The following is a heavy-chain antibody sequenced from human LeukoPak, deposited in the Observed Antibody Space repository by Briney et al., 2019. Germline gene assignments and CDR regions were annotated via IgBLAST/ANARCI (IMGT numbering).Heavy chain of an antibody. CDR2: ISSSGGTT. J-gene: IGHJ4*02. V-gene: IGHV3-23*01. CDR3: AKREYSSSWYSLDY. D-gene: IGHD6-13*01. CDR1: GITFSSYA. Sequence: GGSLRLSCAASGITFSSYAMSWVRQAPGKGLEWVSIISSSGGTTYYADSVKGRFTISRDNSKNTLYLQMNSLRAEDTALYYCAKREYSSSWYSLDYWGQGTLVTVSS.